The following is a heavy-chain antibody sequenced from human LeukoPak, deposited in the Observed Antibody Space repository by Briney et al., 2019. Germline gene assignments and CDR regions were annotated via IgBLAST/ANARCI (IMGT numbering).Heavy chain of an antibody. D-gene: IGHD6-19*01. CDR2: ISSSSSYI. V-gene: IGHV3-21*01. CDR1: GFTFSSYS. J-gene: IGHJ4*02. Sequence: PGGSLGLSCAASGFTFSSYSMNWVRQAPGKGLEWVSSISSSSSYIYYADSVKGRFTISRDNAKNSLYLQMNSLRAEDTAVYYCARVLAVAGDYWGQGTLVTVSS. CDR3: ARVLAVAGDY.